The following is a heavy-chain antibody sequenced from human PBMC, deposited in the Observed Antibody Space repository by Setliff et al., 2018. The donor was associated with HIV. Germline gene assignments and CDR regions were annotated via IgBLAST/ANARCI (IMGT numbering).Heavy chain of an antibody. V-gene: IGHV1-18*01. Sequence: GASVKVSCKASGYTFTNYGISWVRQAPGQGLEWMGWISTYNGNTNYAQKLQGRVTMTTDTSTSTAYMELRSLRSDDTAVYYGARGFHYNILTGYYYFDYWGQGTLVTVSS. D-gene: IGHD3-9*01. CDR1: GYTFTNYG. CDR3: ARGFHYNILTGYYYFDY. J-gene: IGHJ4*02. CDR2: ISTYNGNT.